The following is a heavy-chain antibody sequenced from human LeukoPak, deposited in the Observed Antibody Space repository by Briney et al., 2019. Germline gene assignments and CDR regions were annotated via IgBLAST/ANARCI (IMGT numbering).Heavy chain of an antibody. CDR1: GDSISSYF. D-gene: IGHD6-6*01. CDR3: ARVEYSSSSGAFDI. J-gene: IGHJ3*02. V-gene: IGHV4-59*08. CDR2: IYYSGST. Sequence: SETLSLTCTVSGDSISSYFWSWIRQPPGKGLEWIGYIYYSGSTNYNPSLKSRVTISVDTSKNQFSLKLSSVTAADTAVYHCARVEYSSSSGAFDIWGQGTMVTVSS.